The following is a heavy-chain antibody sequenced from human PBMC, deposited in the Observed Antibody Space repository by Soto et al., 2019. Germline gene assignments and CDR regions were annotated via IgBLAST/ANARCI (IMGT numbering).Heavy chain of an antibody. CDR1: GGSVNSAGYY. Sequence: SLTCTVSGGSVNSAGYYWRWIRQHPGTGLEWMWYIYYSGSTFYNPSLKMRVAISLDTSKDQFSLRLTSVTAADTAMYCCASAASEYSMDYWGQGTLVTVSS. V-gene: IGHV4-31*03. CDR2: IYYSGST. J-gene: IGHJ4*02. CDR3: ASAASEYSMDY. D-gene: IGHD2-21*01.